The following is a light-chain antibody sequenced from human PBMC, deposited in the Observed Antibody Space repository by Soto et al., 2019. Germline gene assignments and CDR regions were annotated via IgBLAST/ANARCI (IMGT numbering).Light chain of an antibody. J-gene: IGLJ2*01. Sequence: QSVLPQPPSGSGAPGQRVTISCTGSSSNIGAGYDVHWYQQLPGTAPKLLIYGNSNRPSGVPDRFSGSKSGTSAYLAITGLQAEDEADYYCQSYDSSLSGTVVFGGGTKVTVL. V-gene: IGLV1-40*01. CDR2: GNS. CDR1: SSNIGAGYD. CDR3: QSYDSSLSGTVV.